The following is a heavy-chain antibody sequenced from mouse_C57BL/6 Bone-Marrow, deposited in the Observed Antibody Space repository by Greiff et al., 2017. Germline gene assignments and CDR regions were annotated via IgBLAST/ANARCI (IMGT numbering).Heavy chain of an antibody. J-gene: IGHJ4*01. D-gene: IGHD3-3*01. CDR1: GFNIKDDY. V-gene: IGHV14-4*01. CDR2: IDPENGDT. Sequence: VQLQQSGAELVRPGASVKLSCTASGFNIKDDYMHWVKQRPEQGLEWIGWIDPENGDTEYASKFQGKATITADTSSNTAYLQLSSLTSEDTAVYYCTTGWVYYAMDYWGQGTSVTVSS. CDR3: TTGWVYYAMDY.